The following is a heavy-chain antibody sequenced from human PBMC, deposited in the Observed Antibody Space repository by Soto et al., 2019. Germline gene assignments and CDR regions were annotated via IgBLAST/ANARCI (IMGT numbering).Heavy chain of an antibody. V-gene: IGHV3-9*01. CDR2: ISWNSGSI. CDR1: GFTFDDYA. CDR3: AKDKADGYYFDY. J-gene: IGHJ4*02. Sequence: ESGGGLVQPGRSLRLSCAASGFTFDDYAMHWVRQAPGKGLEWVSGISWNSGSIGYADSVKGRFTISRDNAKNSLYLQINSLRAEDTALYYCAKDKADGYYFDYGGQGTLVTVSS.